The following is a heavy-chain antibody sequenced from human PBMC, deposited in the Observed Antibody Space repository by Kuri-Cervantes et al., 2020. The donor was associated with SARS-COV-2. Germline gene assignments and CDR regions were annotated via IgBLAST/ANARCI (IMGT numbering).Heavy chain of an antibody. J-gene: IGHJ4*02. CDR2: IYHSGST. CDR1: GGSISSGGYY. V-gene: IGHV4-30-2*01. D-gene: IGHD6-13*01. Sequence: SETLSPTCPLSGGSISSGGYYWSWIRQPPGKGLGWFGYIYHSGSTYYNPSRKSRDTKSVDRSKNQFSLKLRSVTAADTAVYYCARDSRVGIAAAGLYYWGQGTLVTVSS. CDR3: ARDSRVGIAAAGLYY.